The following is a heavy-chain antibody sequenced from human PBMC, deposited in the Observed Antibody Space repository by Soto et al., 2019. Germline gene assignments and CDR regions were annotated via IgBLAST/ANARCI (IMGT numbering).Heavy chain of an antibody. D-gene: IGHD6-19*01. CDR3: ARGHEKRYNSGWLDWFDP. Sequence: GASVKVSCKASGYTFTSYDINWVRQATGQGLEWMGWMNPDSGNIGFAQKFQGRVTMTRNTSISTAYMGLSSLTSEDTAVYYCARGHEKRYNSGWLDWFDPWGQGTLVTVSS. CDR2: MNPDSGNI. CDR1: GYTFTSYD. V-gene: IGHV1-8*01. J-gene: IGHJ5*02.